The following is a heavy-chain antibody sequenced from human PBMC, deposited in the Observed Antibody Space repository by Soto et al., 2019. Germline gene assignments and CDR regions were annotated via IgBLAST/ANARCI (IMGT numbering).Heavy chain of an antibody. CDR2: IYYSGST. J-gene: IGHJ4*02. V-gene: IGHV4-59*01. CDR3: AREEGGYNAYYFDY. Sequence: SETLSLTCTVSGGSISSYYWSWIRQPPGKGLEWIGYIYYSGSTNYNPSLKSRVTISVDTSKNQFSLKLSSVTAADTAVYYCAREEGGYNAYYFDYWGQGTLVTVAS. CDR1: GGSISSYY. D-gene: IGHD5-12*01.